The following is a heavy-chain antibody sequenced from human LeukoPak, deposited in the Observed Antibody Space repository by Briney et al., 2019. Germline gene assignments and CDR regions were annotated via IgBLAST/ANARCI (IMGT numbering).Heavy chain of an antibody. Sequence: GGSLRLSCTASGFTFSSHGMLWVRQAPGTGLEWVALISSDGSNEYYADSVKGRSTISRDNSESTLYLQMNSLRAEDTALYYCARSLGTTVTKAPGYWGQGSLVSVCS. CDR1: GFTFSSHG. CDR3: ARSLGTTVTKAPGY. D-gene: IGHD4-11*01. V-gene: IGHV3-30*03. J-gene: IGHJ4*02. CDR2: ISSDGSNE.